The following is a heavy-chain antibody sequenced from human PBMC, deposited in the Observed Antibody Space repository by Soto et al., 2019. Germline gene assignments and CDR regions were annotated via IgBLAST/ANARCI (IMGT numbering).Heavy chain of an antibody. CDR2: INHTGST. CDR1: SGAISGYY. Sequence: PSETLSPSCTVHSGAISGYYWSRIRQPPGKGLEWIGEINHTGSTNYRPSLKSRVTISVDTSKNQFSLKLSSVTAADTAVYYCASLAGYLSGYLDYWGQGTLVTVS. V-gene: IGHV4-34*01. CDR3: ASLAGYLSGYLDY. J-gene: IGHJ4*02. D-gene: IGHD2-15*01.